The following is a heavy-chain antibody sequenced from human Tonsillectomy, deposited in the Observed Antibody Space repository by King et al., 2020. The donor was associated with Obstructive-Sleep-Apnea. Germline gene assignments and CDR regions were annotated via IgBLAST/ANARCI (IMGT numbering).Heavy chain of an antibody. CDR3: ARSLGSGIRHYYHYGMDV. CDR2: IHHSGNP. D-gene: IGHD3-10*01. Sequence: VQLQESGPGLVKPSQTLSLTCTVSGDSISNGKYHWSWIRQHPGQGLEWIGYIHHSGNPDYNPSLKSRVRMSVDTSKNQFSLTVKSVTAADTAVYFCARSLGSGIRHYYHYGMDVWGQGTTVTVSS. CDR1: GDSISNGKYH. V-gene: IGHV4-31*03. J-gene: IGHJ6*02.